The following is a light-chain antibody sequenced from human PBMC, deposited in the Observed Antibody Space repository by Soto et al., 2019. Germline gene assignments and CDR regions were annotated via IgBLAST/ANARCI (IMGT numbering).Light chain of an antibody. Sequence: EKVMTQSPATLSVSPGERATLSCRASQSVSSNLAWYQQKPGQAPRLLIYDASNRATGIPARFSGSGSETDFSLTISSLEPGDFAVYYCQQRSKWPPTFGQGTRLEIK. CDR2: DAS. V-gene: IGKV3-11*01. J-gene: IGKJ5*01. CDR3: QQRSKWPPT. CDR1: QSVSSN.